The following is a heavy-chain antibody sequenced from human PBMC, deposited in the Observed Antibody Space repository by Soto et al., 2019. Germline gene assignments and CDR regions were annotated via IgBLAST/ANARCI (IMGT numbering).Heavy chain of an antibody. CDR2: ISAYNGNT. CDR3: AGDRGYSGYAGYYYYGMDV. D-gene: IGHD5-12*01. J-gene: IGHJ6*02. Sequence: ASVKVSCKASGYTFTSYGISWVRQAPGQGLEWMGWISAYNGNTNYAQKLQGRVTMTTDTSTSTAYMGLMSLRSDDTAVYYCAGDRGYSGYAGYYYYGMDVWGQGTTVTVSS. V-gene: IGHV1-18*04. CDR1: GYTFTSYG.